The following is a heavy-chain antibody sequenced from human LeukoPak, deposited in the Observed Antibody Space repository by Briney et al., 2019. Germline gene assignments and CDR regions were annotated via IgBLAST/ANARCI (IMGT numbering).Heavy chain of an antibody. J-gene: IGHJ1*01. CDR1: GGTFSSYT. CDR3: ATVGYGDYRYFQH. CDR2: VDPEDGET. Sequence: ASVKVSCKASGGTFSSYTISWVQQAPGKGLEWMGLVDPEDGETIYAEKFQGRVTITADTSTDTAYMELSSLRSENTAVYYCATVGYGDYRYFQHWGQGTLVTVSS. V-gene: IGHV1-69-2*01. D-gene: IGHD4-17*01.